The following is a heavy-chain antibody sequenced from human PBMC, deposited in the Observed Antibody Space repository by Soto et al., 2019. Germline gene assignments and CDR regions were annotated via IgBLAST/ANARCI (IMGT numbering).Heavy chain of an antibody. CDR3: AKPSRGYCSGGSCYSPTRHAFDI. J-gene: IGHJ3*02. V-gene: IGHV3-23*01. Sequence: GSLRLSCAASGFTFSSYAMSWVRQAPGKGLEWVSAISGSGGSTYYADSVKGRFTISRDNSKNTLYLQMNSLRAEDTAVYYCAKPSRGYCSGGSCYSPTRHAFDIWGQGTMVTVSS. CDR2: ISGSGGST. CDR1: GFTFSSYA. D-gene: IGHD2-15*01.